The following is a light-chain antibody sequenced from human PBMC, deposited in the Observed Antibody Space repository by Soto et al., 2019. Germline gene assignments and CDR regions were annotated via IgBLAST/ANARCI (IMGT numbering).Light chain of an antibody. CDR2: NTN. CDR1: TGAVTSCFY. Sequence: QAVVTQEPSLTVSPGGTVTLTCASSTGAVTSCFYPNWLQQKPGQAPRALIYNTNNKHSWTPARFSGSLLGGKAALTLSGVQAEDEADYYCLLYFGAAQLVFGGGTKVTVL. J-gene: IGLJ3*02. V-gene: IGLV7-43*01. CDR3: LLYFGAAQLV.